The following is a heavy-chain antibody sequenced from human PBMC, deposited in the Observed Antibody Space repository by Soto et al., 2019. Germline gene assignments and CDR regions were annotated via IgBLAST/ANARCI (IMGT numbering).Heavy chain of an antibody. CDR2: VYYSGGT. J-gene: IGHJ6*02. D-gene: IGHD4-17*01. CDR3: ARDRRGLRGSGMDV. Sequence: PSETLSLTCTVSGGSITSGGYYWTWIRQHPGKGLEWIGYVYYSGGTYYNPSLKSRLTMSVDTSKSQFSLKLNSVTAADTAMYYCARDRRGLRGSGMDVWGQGTTVTV. V-gene: IGHV4-31*03. CDR1: GGSITSGGYY.